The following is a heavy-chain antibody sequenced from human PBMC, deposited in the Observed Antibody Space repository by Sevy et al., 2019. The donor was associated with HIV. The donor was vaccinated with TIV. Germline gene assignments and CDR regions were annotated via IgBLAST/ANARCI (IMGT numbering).Heavy chain of an antibody. CDR1: GGSISSYY. Sequence: SETLSLTCTVSGGSISSYYWSWIRQPAGKGLEWIGRIYTSGSTNYNPSLKSRVTMSVDTSKNQFSLKLSSVTAADTAVYYCARDYDFWSGYCAGGYYYYGMDVWGQGTTVTVSS. J-gene: IGHJ6*02. CDR3: ARDYDFWSGYCAGGYYYYGMDV. D-gene: IGHD3-3*01. CDR2: IYTSGST. V-gene: IGHV4-4*07.